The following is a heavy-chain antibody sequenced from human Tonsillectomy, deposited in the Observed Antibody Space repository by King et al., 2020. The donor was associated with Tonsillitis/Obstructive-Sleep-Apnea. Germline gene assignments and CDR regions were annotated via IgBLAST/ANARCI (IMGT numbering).Heavy chain of an antibody. V-gene: IGHV1-18*01. Sequence: QLVQSGAEVKKPGASVKVSCKASGYTFTSYGISWVRQAPGQGLEWMGWISAYNGNTNYAQKLQGRVSMTTDTSTSTAYMELRSLRSDDTAVYYCARANVDAAMVTYYYYYCMDVGGKGTTVTVSS. D-gene: IGHD5-18*01. CDR2: ISAYNGNT. CDR3: ARANVDAAMVTYYYYYCMDV. CDR1: GYTFTSYG. J-gene: IGHJ6*03.